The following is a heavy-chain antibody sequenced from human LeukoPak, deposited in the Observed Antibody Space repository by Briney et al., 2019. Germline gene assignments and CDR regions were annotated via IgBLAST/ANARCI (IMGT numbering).Heavy chain of an antibody. J-gene: IGHJ3*02. CDR1: GFTFSSYS. V-gene: IGHV3-21*01. Sequence: GGSLRLSCAASGFTFSSYSMNWVRHAPGKGLEWVSSISSSSSYIYYADSVKGRFTISRDNAKNSLYLQMNSLRAEDTAVYYCARSLRDSYYYDSSGPGAFDIWGQGTMVTVSS. D-gene: IGHD3-22*01. CDR2: ISSSSSYI. CDR3: ARSLRDSYYYDSSGPGAFDI.